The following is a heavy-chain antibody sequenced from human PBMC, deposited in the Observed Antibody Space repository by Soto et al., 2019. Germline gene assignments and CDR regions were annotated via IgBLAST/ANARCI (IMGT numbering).Heavy chain of an antibody. CDR3: ARDLTFGSSWYRMDV. CDR1: GGTFSSYT. CDR2: IIPILGIA. V-gene: IGHV1-69*04. D-gene: IGHD6-13*01. Sequence: GASVKVSCKASGGTFSSYTISWVRQAPGQGLEWMGRIIPILGIANYAQKFQGRVTITADKSTSTAYMELSSLRSEDTAVYYCARDLTFGSSWYRMDVWGQGTTVTVSS. J-gene: IGHJ6*02.